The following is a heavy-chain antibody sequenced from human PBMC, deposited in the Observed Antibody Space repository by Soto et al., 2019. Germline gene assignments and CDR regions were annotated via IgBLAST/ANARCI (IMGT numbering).Heavy chain of an antibody. V-gene: IGHV3-7*01. D-gene: IGHD3-9*01. CDR1: GFTCTSYW. J-gene: IGHJ4*02. CDR3: ATSSDTGYIFDF. CDR2: IKQNGGEE. Sequence: GGSLRLSCAASGFTCTSYWMSGVRQAPGKGLEWVASIKQNGGEEYYVDSVKGRFTISRDNAKNSLYLEMNSLRAEDRAVYYCATSSDTGYIFDFWGQGTLVTVSS.